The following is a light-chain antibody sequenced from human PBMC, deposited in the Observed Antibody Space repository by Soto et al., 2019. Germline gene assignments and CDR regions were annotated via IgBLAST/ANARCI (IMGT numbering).Light chain of an antibody. CDR3: QQYNIWPPLT. Sequence: EVELTQSPDILSVSPGETATLSCRASQSVRSNLAWYQQKPGQAPRLLIYGASTRATGIPARFSGSESGRELTLTISSLQSEDFGLYYCQQYNIWPPLTVGGGNKVEI. J-gene: IGKJ4*01. V-gene: IGKV3-15*01. CDR2: GAS. CDR1: QSVRSN.